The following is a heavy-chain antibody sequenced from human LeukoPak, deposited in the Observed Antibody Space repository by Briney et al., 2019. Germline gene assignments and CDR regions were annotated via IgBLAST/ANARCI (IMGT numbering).Heavy chain of an antibody. V-gene: IGHV1-69*06. CDR2: IIPIFGTA. D-gene: IGHD3-9*01. J-gene: IGHJ6*04. CDR3: ARDGGQIRYFDWLLIPRDYYYYGMDV. Sequence: SVKVSCKASGGTSSSYAISWVRQAPGQGLEWMGGIIPIFGTANYAQKFQGRVTITADKSTSTAYMELSSLRSEDTAVYYCARDGGQIRYFDWLLIPRDYYYYGMDVWGKGTTVTVSS. CDR1: GGTSSSYA.